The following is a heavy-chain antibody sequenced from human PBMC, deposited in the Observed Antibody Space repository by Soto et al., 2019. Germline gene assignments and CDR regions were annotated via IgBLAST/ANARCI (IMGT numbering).Heavy chain of an antibody. CDR1: GFTFTSSA. V-gene: IGHV1-58*01. Sequence: SVKVSCKASGFTFTSSAVQWVRQARGQRLEWIGWIVVGSGNTNYAQKFQERVTITRDMSTSTAYMELSSLRSEDTAVYYCAAERGYYDFWSGPSKHGMDVWGQGTTVTVSS. J-gene: IGHJ6*02. CDR3: AAERGYYDFWSGPSKHGMDV. D-gene: IGHD3-3*01. CDR2: IVVGSGNT.